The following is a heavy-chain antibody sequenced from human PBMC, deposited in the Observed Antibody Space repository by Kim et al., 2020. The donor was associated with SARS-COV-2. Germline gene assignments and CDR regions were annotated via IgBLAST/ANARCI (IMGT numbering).Heavy chain of an antibody. V-gene: IGHV4-34*01. CDR3: AGVKGYYGSGSYYSGWYYYYGMDV. CDR1: GGSFSGYY. Sequence: SETLSLTCAVYGGSFSGYYWSWIRQPPGKGLEWIGEINHSGSTNYNPSLKSRVTISVDTSKNQFSLKLSSVTAADTAVYYCAGVKGYYGSGSYYSGWYYYYGMDVWGQGTTVTVSS. CDR2: INHSGST. D-gene: IGHD3-10*01. J-gene: IGHJ6*02.